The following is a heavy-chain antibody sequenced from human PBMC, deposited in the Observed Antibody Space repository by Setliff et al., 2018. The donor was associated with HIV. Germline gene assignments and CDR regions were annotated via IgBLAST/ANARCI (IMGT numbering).Heavy chain of an antibody. D-gene: IGHD5-18*01. J-gene: IGHJ4*02. Sequence: SETLSLTCTVSGGSISSSSYYWGWVRQPPGKGLEWIGSMYYSGSTYYTPSLKSRITISLDTSKNQFSLRMRSVTAANTAVYYCARVFVDTAVLRVLEYYFDSWGRGTLVSVSS. CDR2: MYYSGST. CDR1: GGSISSSSYY. CDR3: ARVFVDTAVLRVLEYYFDS. V-gene: IGHV4-39*07.